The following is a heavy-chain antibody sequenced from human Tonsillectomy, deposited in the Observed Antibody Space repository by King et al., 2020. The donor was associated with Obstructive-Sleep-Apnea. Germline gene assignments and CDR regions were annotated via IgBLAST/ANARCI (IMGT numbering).Heavy chain of an antibody. CDR2: ISSSSSYI. CDR1: GFSFSIYS. Sequence: DVQLVDSGGGLVKPGGSLRLSCAASGFSFSIYSMNWVRQAPGKGLEWGSSISSSSSYIYYADSVKGRFTISRDNAKNSLYLQMNSLRAEDTAVYYCARDDSSGWSGLVAYWGQGTLVTVSS. V-gene: IGHV3-21*01. J-gene: IGHJ4*02. CDR3: ARDDSSGWSGLVAY. D-gene: IGHD6-19*01.